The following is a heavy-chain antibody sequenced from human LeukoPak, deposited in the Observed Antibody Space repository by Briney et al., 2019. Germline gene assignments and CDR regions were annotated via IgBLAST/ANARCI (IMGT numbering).Heavy chain of an antibody. V-gene: IGHV4-61*02. CDR1: GYSISTGSFY. J-gene: IGHJ4*02. D-gene: IGHD3-9*01. CDR3: ARHFDYDILTGPFLDY. CDR2: VYTSGST. Sequence: PSETLSLTCNVSGYSISTGSFYWSWIRQPAGKGPEWIGRVYTSGSTNYNPSLKSRVTISLDTSKNQFSLKLTSVTVADTAVYYCARHFDYDILTGPFLDYWGQGTLVTVSS.